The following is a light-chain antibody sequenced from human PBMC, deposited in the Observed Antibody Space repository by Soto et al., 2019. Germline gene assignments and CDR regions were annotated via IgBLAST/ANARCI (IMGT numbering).Light chain of an antibody. CDR2: KAS. CDR3: QQYDSYPYT. V-gene: IGKV1-5*03. J-gene: IGKJ2*01. Sequence: EIQMTQSPSTLAASVGDRVTITCRASQSISTWLAWYQQKPGKAPKVLIYKASSLESGVPPRFSGGGSGTEFILTISSLQPGDFATYYCQQYDSYPYTFGQGTKLEIK. CDR1: QSISTW.